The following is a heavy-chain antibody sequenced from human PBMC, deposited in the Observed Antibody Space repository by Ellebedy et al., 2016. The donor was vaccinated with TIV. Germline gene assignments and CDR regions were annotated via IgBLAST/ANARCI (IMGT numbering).Heavy chain of an antibody. CDR1: GFTFRSYE. D-gene: IGHD1-26*01. Sequence: PGGSLRLSCAASGFTFRSYEMSWVRQAPGKGLEWVLYISSSGGTIYSADSVKGRVAISRDNAKNSLYLQMNSLRAEDTALYYCARDRGGSYFDYWGQGALVTVSS. CDR3: ARDRGGSYFDY. J-gene: IGHJ4*02. CDR2: ISSSGGTI. V-gene: IGHV3-48*03.